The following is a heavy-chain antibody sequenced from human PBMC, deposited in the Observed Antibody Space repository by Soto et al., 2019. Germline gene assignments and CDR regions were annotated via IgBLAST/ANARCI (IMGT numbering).Heavy chain of an antibody. D-gene: IGHD3-16*01. CDR1: GYTFTRYG. CDR3: AMVDVYVTPSPQDV. V-gene: IGHV1-18*01. Sequence: QVQLVQSGAEVKNPGASVKVSCKASGYTFTRYGIGWARPAPGQGLEWMGWINTYNGNTNYAQNVQGRVTLTTDTSTSTAYMELRSLRSNDTAIYYCAMVDVYVTPSPQDVWGQWTTVIVSS. J-gene: IGHJ6*02. CDR2: INTYNGNT.